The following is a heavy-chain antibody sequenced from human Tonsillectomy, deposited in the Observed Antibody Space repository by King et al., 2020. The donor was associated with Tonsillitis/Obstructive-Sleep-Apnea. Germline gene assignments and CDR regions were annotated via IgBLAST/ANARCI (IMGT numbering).Heavy chain of an antibody. J-gene: IGHJ4*02. CDR1: GGSISGSSGY. CDR2: LYYIGST. V-gene: IGHV4-39*01. CDR3: ARQRAIVGVPATPIRYFDC. Sequence: LQLQESGPGLVKPSETLSLTCTVSGGSISGSSGYWGWIRQPPGKGLELIGSLYYIGSTYYRPSLESRVTISVDTSKNQFSFGLTSLTAADTAVYYCARQRAIVGVPATPIRYFDCWGQGTLVTVSS. D-gene: IGHD2-2*01.